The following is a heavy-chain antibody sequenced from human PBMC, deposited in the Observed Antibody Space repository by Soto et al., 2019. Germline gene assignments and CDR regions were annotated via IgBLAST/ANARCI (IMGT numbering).Heavy chain of an antibody. CDR2: IKKDGSER. J-gene: IGHJ4*02. CDR3: AGGSGWLIDY. Sequence: EVQLAESGGGLVQPGGSLRLSCEASGFTFNSYWMNWVRQAPGKGLEWVAIIKKDGSERYYVGSVKGRFTISRDNAKNSLFLQVNALRAEDTAEYYCAGGSGWLIDYWGRGTLVTVSS. D-gene: IGHD6-19*01. V-gene: IGHV3-7*03. CDR1: GFTFNSYW.